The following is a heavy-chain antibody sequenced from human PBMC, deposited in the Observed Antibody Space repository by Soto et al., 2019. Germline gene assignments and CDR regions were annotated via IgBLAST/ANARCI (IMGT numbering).Heavy chain of an antibody. Sequence: QVQLVQSGAEVKKPGSSVKVSCKASGGTFSSYAISWVRQAPGQGLEWMGGIIPIFGTSNYAQKVQGRVTITAHESASTAYMGRSSLTSEDMAVYYWARENYDILTGYSLMAMDVWGQGATVTVSS. CDR1: GGTFSSYA. J-gene: IGHJ6*02. D-gene: IGHD3-9*01. V-gene: IGHV1-69*01. CDR3: ARENYDILTGYSLMAMDV. CDR2: IIPIFGTS.